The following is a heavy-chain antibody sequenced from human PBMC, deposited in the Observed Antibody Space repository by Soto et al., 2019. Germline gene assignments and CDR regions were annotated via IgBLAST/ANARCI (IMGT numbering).Heavy chain of an antibody. J-gene: IGHJ6*02. Sequence: LGGSLRLSCAASGFTFSSYAMHWVRQAPGKGLEWVAVISYDGSNKYYADSVKGRFTISRDNSKNTLYLQMNSLRAEDTAVYYCARGKNLAARPPGYYYYYGMDVWGQGTTVTVSS. CDR2: ISYDGSNK. CDR1: GFTFSSYA. V-gene: IGHV3-30-3*01. D-gene: IGHD6-6*01. CDR3: ARGKNLAARPPGYYYYYGMDV.